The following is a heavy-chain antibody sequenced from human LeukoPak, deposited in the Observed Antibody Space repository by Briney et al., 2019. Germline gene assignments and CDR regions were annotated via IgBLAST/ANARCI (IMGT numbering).Heavy chain of an antibody. J-gene: IGHJ5*02. D-gene: IGHD6-13*01. Sequence: SETLSLTCTVSGGSIRTDYWSWIRQPPGKGLEWIGYIDYSGSTDSNPSLRSRVTISVDTSKNQFSLRLSSVTAADTAVYYCARHKPFSGSWYGFDPWGQGTLVTVSS. V-gene: IGHV4-59*08. CDR2: IDYSGST. CDR3: ARHKPFSGSWYGFDP. CDR1: GGSIRTDY.